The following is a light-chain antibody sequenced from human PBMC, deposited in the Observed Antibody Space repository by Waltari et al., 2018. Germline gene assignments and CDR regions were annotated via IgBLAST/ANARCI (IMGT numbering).Light chain of an antibody. J-gene: IGKJ4*01. CDR1: QSVNNNY. CDR2: GAS. V-gene: IGKV3-20*01. CDR3: QQYGNSPLT. Sequence: EIVLTQSPGILSLSPGDTATLSCRASQSVNNNYLVWYQQKPGQAPRLLIAGASSRATGSPDRFSGGGSVTDFTLTISRLEPEDFAVYFCQQYGNSPLTFGGGTEVEIE.